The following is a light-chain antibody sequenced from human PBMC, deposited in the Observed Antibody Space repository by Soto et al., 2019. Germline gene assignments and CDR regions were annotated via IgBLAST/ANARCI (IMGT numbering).Light chain of an antibody. V-gene: IGKV3-11*01. J-gene: IGKJ1*01. CDR2: RAS. CDR1: RSFGLS. Sequence: EIVLTQSPATLSLSPGDRATLSCRASRSFGLSLAWYQQKSGQVPRLLIYRASNRATGLPDRFRGSESGTDFTLTISSLEPEHSAVFYCQQRSYWPWTFGQGNKVEIK. CDR3: QQRSYWPWT.